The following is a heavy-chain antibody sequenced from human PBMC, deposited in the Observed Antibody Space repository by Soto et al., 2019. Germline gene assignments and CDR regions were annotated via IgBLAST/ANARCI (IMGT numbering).Heavy chain of an antibody. V-gene: IGHV5-51*01. CDR3: VSGGNSGDYYYYGMDV. CDR1: GYSFTSYW. Sequence: GESLKISCKGSGYSFTSYWIGWVRQIPGKGLEWMGIIYPGDSDTRYSPSFQGQVIISADKSISTAYLQWSSLKASDTAMYYCVSGGNSGDYYYYGMDVWGQGTTVTVSS. CDR2: IYPGDSDT. J-gene: IGHJ6*02. D-gene: IGHD2-21*02.